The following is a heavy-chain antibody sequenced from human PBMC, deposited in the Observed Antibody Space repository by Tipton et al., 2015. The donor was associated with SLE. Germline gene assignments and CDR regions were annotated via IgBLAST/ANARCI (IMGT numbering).Heavy chain of an antibody. Sequence: TLSLTCTVSGGSISSHAWAWIRQPPGKGLEWIGNLYHSGTTYYNPSLKSRVTMSVATSKSQFSLKLSSVTATDTAVYYCARRHPYQPRNEYFDLWGRGTLVTVTS. V-gene: IGHV4-59*04. CDR3: ARRHPYQPRNEYFDL. CDR1: GGSISSHA. D-gene: IGHD2-2*01. J-gene: IGHJ2*01. CDR2: LYHSGTT.